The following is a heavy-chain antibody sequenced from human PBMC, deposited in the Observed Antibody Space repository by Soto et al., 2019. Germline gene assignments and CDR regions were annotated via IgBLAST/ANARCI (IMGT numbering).Heavy chain of an antibody. CDR2: INDSGNI. CDR3: ARGLILWFGELSRRGGYYYYMDV. J-gene: IGHJ6*03. V-gene: IGHV4-34*01. D-gene: IGHD3-10*01. CDR1: GGSFSGYQ. Sequence: QVQLQQWGAGLLKPSETLSLTCAVYGGSFSGYQWSWIRQTPGKGLEWIGEINDSGNINYNPSLKSRVTIWLETPKKQISLKLSSVTAADSAVYYCARGLILWFGELSRRGGYYYYMDVWGKGNTVTVSS.